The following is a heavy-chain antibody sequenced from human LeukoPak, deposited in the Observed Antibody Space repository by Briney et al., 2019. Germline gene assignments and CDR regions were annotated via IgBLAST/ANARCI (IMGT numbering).Heavy chain of an antibody. CDR1: GGSFSGYY. CDR3: ARRRLRYFDWLEGDYYYYYMDF. CDR2: IKHSGST. J-gene: IGHJ6*03. V-gene: IGHV4-34*01. Sequence: PSETLSLTCAVYGGSFSGYYWSWIRQPPGKGLAWIGEIKHSGSTKYNPSLQSRVTTSVDTSTNRFYHQLNSVTAADTAVYYCARRRLRYFDWLEGDYYYYYMDFWGKGTTVTISS. D-gene: IGHD3-9*01.